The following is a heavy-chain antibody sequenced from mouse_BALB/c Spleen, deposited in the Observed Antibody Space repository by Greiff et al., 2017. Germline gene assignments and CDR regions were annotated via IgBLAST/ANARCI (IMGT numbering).Heavy chain of an antibody. CDR3: ARGPYYSNFDY. D-gene: IGHD1-1*01. CDR2: ISYDGTN. CDR1: GYSITSGYY. J-gene: IGHJ2*01. Sequence: EVQVVESGPGLVKPSQSLSLTCSVTGYSITSGYYWNWIRQFPGNKLEWMGYISYDGTNNYNPSLKNRISITRDTSKNQFFLKLNSVTTEDTATYYCARGPYYSNFDYWGQGTTLTVSS. V-gene: IGHV3-6*02.